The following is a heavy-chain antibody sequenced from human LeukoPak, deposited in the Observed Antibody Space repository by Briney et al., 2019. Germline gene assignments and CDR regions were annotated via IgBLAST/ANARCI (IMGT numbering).Heavy chain of an antibody. CDR1: GGSISSGGYY. CDR2: IYYSGST. CDR3: ARADSSGYSYFDY. J-gene: IGHJ4*02. D-gene: IGHD3-22*01. Sequence: SETLSLTCTVAGGSISSGGYYWSWIRQHPGMGLEWIGYIYYSGSTYYNASLKSRVTISVDTSNNQFSLKLSSVTAADTAVYYCARADSSGYSYFDYWGQGTLVTASS. V-gene: IGHV4-31*03.